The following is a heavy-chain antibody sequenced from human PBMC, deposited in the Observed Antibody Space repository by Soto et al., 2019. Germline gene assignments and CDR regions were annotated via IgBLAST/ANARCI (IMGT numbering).Heavy chain of an antibody. Sequence: ASVKVSCKASGFTFTSYAMHWARQAPGQRLEWMGWINAGNGNTKYSQKFQGRVTITRDTSASTAYMELSSLRSEDTAVYYCAREVRGLFYGDAYYFDYWGQGTLVTVSS. J-gene: IGHJ4*02. CDR2: INAGNGNT. V-gene: IGHV1-3*01. CDR1: GFTFTSYA. D-gene: IGHD4-17*01. CDR3: AREVRGLFYGDAYYFDY.